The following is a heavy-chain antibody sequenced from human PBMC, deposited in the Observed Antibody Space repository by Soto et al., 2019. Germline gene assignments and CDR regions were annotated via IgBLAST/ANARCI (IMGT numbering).Heavy chain of an antibody. Sequence: SETLSLTCAVSGYSISSGYYWGWIRQPPGKGLEWIGSIYHSGSTYYNPSLKSRVTISVDTSKNQFSLKLSSVTAADTAVYYCATGLRFLPYYYGMDVWGQGTTVTVSS. CDR1: GYSISSGYY. J-gene: IGHJ6*02. V-gene: IGHV4-38-2*01. CDR3: ATGLRFLPYYYGMDV. CDR2: IYHSGST. D-gene: IGHD3-3*01.